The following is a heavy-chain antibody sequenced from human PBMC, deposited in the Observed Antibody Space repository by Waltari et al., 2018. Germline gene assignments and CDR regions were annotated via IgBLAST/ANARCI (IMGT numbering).Heavy chain of an antibody. CDR3: ARLPTKYYDSIGWGFFDQ. D-gene: IGHD3-22*01. J-gene: IGHJ4*02. CDR2: SRNTGGT. CDR1: GDFPSDEH. V-gene: IGHV4-59*08. Sequence: HVQLQESGPGLVKPSETLSLPCNVSGDFPSDEHWTWNRQAPGKGLEWIAYSRNTGGTKCPPSLESRVTVSSVTSKKQFSLRLTSVTAADTAVYYCARLPTKYYDSIGWGFFDQWGQGILVTVSS.